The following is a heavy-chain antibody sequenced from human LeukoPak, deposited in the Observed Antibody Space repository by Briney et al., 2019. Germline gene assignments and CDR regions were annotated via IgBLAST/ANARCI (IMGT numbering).Heavy chain of an antibody. CDR3: ARASLGGSIDAFDI. CDR2: IKSKTDGGTT. Sequence: PGGSLRLSCAASGFTFSNARMSWVRQAPGKGLEWVGRIKSKTDGGTTDYAAPVKGRFTISRDNAKNTLCLQMNSLRAEDTAVYYCARASLGGSIDAFDIWGQGTMVTVSS. J-gene: IGHJ3*02. D-gene: IGHD3-16*01. V-gene: IGHV3-15*05. CDR1: GFTFSNAR.